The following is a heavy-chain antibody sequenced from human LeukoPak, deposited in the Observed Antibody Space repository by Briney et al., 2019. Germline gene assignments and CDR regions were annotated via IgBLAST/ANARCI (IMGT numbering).Heavy chain of an antibody. V-gene: IGHV5-51*01. CDR1: GYSFTSYW. J-gene: IGHJ6*03. Sequence: GESLKISCKGSGYSFTSYWIGWVRQMPGKGLGWVGIIYPGDSDNRYRPSFQGQVTISDDKSISTAYLQWSSLKASDTAMYYYARLLSITMVRGAFYYMDVWGKGTTVTVSS. CDR3: ARLLSITMVRGAFYYMDV. CDR2: IYPGDSDN. D-gene: IGHD3-10*01.